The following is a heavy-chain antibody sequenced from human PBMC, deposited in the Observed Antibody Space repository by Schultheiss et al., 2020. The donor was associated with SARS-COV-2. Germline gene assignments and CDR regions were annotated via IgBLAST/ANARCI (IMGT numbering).Heavy chain of an antibody. D-gene: IGHD5-18*01. CDR1: GFTFSSYG. Sequence: GGSLRLSCAASGFTFSSYGMHWVRQAPGKGLEWVSRINSDGSSTSYADSVKGRFTISRDNSKNTLYLQMNSLRAEDTAVYYCAKERESRGYSYGPPPRYFDYWGQGTLVTVSS. CDR3: AKERESRGYSYGPPPRYFDY. CDR2: INSDGSST. V-gene: IGHV3-74*01. J-gene: IGHJ4*02.